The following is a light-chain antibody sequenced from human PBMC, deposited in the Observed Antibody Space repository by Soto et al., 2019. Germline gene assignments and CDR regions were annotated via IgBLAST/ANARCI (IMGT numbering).Light chain of an antibody. CDR3: QQYNSWPIT. V-gene: IGKV1-5*01. CDR1: QSISSW. Sequence: DIQMTQSPSTLSASVGDRVTITCRASQSISSWLAWYQQKPGKAPKLLIYDASSLESGVPSRFSGSGSGTEFTLTISGLQSEDFAVYYCQQYNSWPITFGQGTRL. J-gene: IGKJ5*01. CDR2: DAS.